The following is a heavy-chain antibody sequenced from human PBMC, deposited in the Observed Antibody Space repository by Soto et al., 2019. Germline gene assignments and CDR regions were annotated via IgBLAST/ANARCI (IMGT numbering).Heavy chain of an antibody. CDR1: GGSMRSYY. CDR3: ARGQRFTAGFDP. V-gene: IGHV4-4*07. Sequence: QVHLQQSGPGLVNPSETLSLTCTVSGGSMRSYYWTWILQPAGKGLAWIGRVYSSGCTHYTPSLKSPVTISLDTSKNQSPLRLLSLTAAGTAVYYCARGQRFTAGFDPWGQGTLGSVSS. J-gene: IGHJ5*02. D-gene: IGHD3-3*01. CDR2: VYSSGCT.